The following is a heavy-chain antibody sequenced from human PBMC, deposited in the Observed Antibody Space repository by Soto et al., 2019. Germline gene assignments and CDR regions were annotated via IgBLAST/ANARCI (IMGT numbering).Heavy chain of an antibody. CDR2: ISAYNGNT. Sequence: QVQLVQSGAEVKKTGASVKVSCKASGYTFTSYGISGVRQAPGQGLEWMGWISAYNGNTNYAQKLQGRVTMTTETSTSTVYMELRSLRSDDKAVYYCASETYGSLSFWGQGTLVTVFS. CDR1: GYTFTSYG. CDR3: ASETYGSLSF. J-gene: IGHJ4*02. D-gene: IGHD3-16*01. V-gene: IGHV1-18*01.